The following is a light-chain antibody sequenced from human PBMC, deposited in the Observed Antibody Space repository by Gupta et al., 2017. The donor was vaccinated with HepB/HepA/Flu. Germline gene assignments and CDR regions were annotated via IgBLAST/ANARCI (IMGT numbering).Light chain of an antibody. J-gene: IGLJ3*02. CDR3: QVWDHSSAHWV. V-gene: IGLV3-21*03. CDR1: NIGTKR. Sequence: SYVVTQPPSVPVAPGKTASISCGGDNIGTKRVHWHQQKPGQAPVVFLYDNFNRPSGIPERFSGSNSGNTATLTISRVEAGDEADYYCQVWDHSSAHWVFGGGTKLTVL. CDR2: DNF.